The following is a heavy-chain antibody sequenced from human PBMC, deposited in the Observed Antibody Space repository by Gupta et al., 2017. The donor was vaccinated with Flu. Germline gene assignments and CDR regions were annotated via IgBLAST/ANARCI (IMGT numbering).Heavy chain of an antibody. J-gene: IGHJ4*02. V-gene: IGHV3-33*01. CDR2: IWFDGSDK. D-gene: IGHD5-12*01. CDR1: GFTFSRYG. CDR3: AREGGYNLLIDY. Sequence: QVQLVESGRGVVQPGRSLTLSCAASGFTFSRYGMHWVRQAPGKGLEWLTFIWFDGSDKYYADSVKGRFTISRDNSKNTLYLQMNSLRADDTAVYYCAREGGYNLLIDYWGQGTRVTVSS.